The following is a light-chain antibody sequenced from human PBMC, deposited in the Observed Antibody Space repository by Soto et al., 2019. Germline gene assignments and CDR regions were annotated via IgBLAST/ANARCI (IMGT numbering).Light chain of an antibody. J-gene: IGLJ1*01. CDR2: NDS. Sequence: VLTQQPSVSVAPGKTASITCGGHNIGTKAVHWYQQKPGQAPVVVIYNDSDRPSGIPERFSGSNSGNTATLTISRVEAGDEADFYCQVWDNTSNHAVFGSGTKLTVL. CDR1: NIGTKA. V-gene: IGLV3-21*04. CDR3: QVWDNTSNHAV.